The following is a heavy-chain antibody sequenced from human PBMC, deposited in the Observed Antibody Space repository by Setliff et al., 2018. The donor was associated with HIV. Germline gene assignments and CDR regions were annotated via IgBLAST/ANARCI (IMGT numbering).Heavy chain of an antibody. V-gene: IGHV3-21*01. CDR3: VRDFHDSSGYSEF. CDR2: ISSGSSYI. CDR1: GFTFDRYW. J-gene: IGHJ4*02. Sequence: GGSLRLSCAASGFTFDRYWMNWVRQAPGKGLEWVSSISSGSSYIYYADSLKGRFTISRDNARKSLYLQMNSLRVEDTAVYYCVRDFHDSSGYSEFWGQGTLVTV. D-gene: IGHD3-22*01.